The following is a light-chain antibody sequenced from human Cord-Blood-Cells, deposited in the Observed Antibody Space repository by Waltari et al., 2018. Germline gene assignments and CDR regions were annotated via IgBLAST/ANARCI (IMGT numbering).Light chain of an antibody. J-gene: IGKJ4*01. Sequence: EIVMTQSPATLSVSPGERATLPCRASQSVSSNLAWYQQKPGQAPRPLIYGASTRATGIPARFSGSGSGTEFTLTISSLQSEDFAVYYCQQYNNWPPVTFGGGTKVEFK. V-gene: IGKV3-15*01. CDR1: QSVSSN. CDR3: QQYNNWPPVT. CDR2: GAS.